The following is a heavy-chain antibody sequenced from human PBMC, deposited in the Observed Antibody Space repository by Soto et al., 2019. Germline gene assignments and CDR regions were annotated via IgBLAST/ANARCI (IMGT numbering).Heavy chain of an antibody. D-gene: IGHD1-26*01. CDR2: ISYDGSNK. Sequence: QVQLVESGGGVVQPGRSLRLSCAASGFTFSSYGMHWVRQAPGKGLEWVAVISYDGSNKYYADSMKGRFTISRDNSKNTLYLQMNSLRAEDTAVYYCAKEDISGSYSAFDYWGQGTLVTVSS. CDR1: GFTFSSYG. CDR3: AKEDISGSYSAFDY. V-gene: IGHV3-30*18. J-gene: IGHJ4*02.